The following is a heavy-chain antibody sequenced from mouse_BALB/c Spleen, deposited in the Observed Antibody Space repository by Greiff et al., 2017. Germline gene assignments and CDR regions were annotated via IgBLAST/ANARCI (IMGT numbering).Heavy chain of an antibody. Sequence: QVQLKESGAELAKPGASVKMSCKASGYTFTSYWMHWVKQRPGQGLEWIGYINPSTGYTEYNQKFKDKATLTADKSSSTAYMQLSSLTSEDSAVYYCARSDYRYYFDYWGQGTTLTVSS. CDR2: INPSTGYT. V-gene: IGHV1-7*01. CDR1: GYTFTSYW. D-gene: IGHD2-14*01. J-gene: IGHJ2*01. CDR3: ARSDYRYYFDY.